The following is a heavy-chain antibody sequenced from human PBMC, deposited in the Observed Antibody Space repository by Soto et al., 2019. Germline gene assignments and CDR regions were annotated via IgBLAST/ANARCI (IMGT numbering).Heavy chain of an antibody. CDR2: ISAHSGNT. V-gene: IGHV1-18*01. Sequence: QVQLVQSEGEVKKPGASVKISCRASGYTFTSYAINWVRQAPGQGLEWMGWISAHSGNTNYAQKVQGRVTMTTDTSASSAYMELRHLRSDDTAFSYCASRPAAGIVHEFDFRGQGTLVTVSS. CDR1: GYTFTSYA. CDR3: ASRPAAGIVHEFDF. J-gene: IGHJ4*02. D-gene: IGHD6-13*01.